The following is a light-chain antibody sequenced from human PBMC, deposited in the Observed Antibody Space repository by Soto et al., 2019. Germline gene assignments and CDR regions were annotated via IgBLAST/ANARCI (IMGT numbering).Light chain of an antibody. J-gene: IGKJ2*01. V-gene: IGKV3-15*01. CDR2: GAS. CDR3: QQYNNWPYT. Sequence: EIVMTQSPATLSVSPGDRATLSCRASQSVRSYLAWYQQKPGQSPRLLISGASTRATGVPARFSGSGSGTEFTLIISNLQSEDFAVYYCQQYNNWPYTFGQGTKLEIK. CDR1: QSVRSY.